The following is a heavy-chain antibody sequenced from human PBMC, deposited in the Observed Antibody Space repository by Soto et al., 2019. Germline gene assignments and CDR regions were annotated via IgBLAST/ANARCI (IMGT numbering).Heavy chain of an antibody. CDR1: GFTFSSYA. J-gene: IGHJ4*02. CDR3: AKYRGPLTGDSTATYYFDY. D-gene: IGHD4-17*01. V-gene: IGHV3-23*01. CDR2: ISGSGGST. Sequence: GGSLRLSCAASGFTFSSYAMSWVRQAPGKGLEWVSAISGSGGSTYYADSVKGRFTISRDNSKNTLYLKMNSLRAEDTAVYYCAKYRGPLTGDSTATYYFDYWGQGTLVTVSS.